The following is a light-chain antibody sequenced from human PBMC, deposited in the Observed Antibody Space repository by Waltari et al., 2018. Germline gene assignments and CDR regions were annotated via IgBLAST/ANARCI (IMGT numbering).Light chain of an antibody. CDR1: NLTIGNYY. Sequence: QSVLTQPPSVSAAPGRMVTISSSGTNLTIGNYYVSWYPQLPGAAPRLLIYYTNKRPSGIPDRFSASKSGTSATLGITGVQIGDEADYYCATWDNSLREVVFGGGTKLTVL. CDR2: YTN. V-gene: IGLV1-51*01. J-gene: IGLJ2*01. CDR3: ATWDNSLREVV.